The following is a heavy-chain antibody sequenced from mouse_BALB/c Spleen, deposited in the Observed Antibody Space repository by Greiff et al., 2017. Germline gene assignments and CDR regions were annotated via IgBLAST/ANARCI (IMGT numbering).Heavy chain of an antibody. V-gene: IGHV2-9*02. CDR2: IWASGSK. Sequence: QVQLQQSGPGLVAPSQSLSITCTVSGFSFTSYGVRWVRRPPGKGLEWMGVIWASGSKNYNSALMSRLSISKNNSKSQVFLNMNSQQTDDTAMYYCARDGGNYLDDWGQGTTLTVSA. J-gene: IGHJ2*01. CDR3: ARDGGNYLDD. CDR1: GFSFTSYG.